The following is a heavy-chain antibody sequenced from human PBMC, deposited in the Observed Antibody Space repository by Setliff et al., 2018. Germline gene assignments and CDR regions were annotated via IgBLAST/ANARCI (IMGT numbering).Heavy chain of an antibody. CDR3: ATKGHQLVRFQWFDP. J-gene: IGHJ5*02. V-gene: IGHV4-59*04. CDR1: GGSANSRY. CDR2: AYYSGST. Sequence: PSETLSLTCTVSGGSANSRYWSWIRQSPGEGLEWIGSAYYSGSTYYNPSLESRVTISVDTSKNQFSLRLTSVSAADTAIYYCATKGHQLVRFQWFDPWGQGTLVTVSS. D-gene: IGHD6-13*01.